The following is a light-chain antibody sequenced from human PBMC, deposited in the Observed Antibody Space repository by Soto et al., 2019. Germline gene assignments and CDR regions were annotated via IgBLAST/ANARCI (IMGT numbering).Light chain of an antibody. V-gene: IGLV1-51*01. J-gene: IGLJ2*01. CDR3: GTWDSRLSVVV. Sequence: QSVLTQPPSVSAAPGQKVTISCSGSSSNIGNNYVSWYQQLPGTAPKLLVYANSNRPSGIPDRFSGSKSGTSATLGITGLQTGDEADYYCGTWDSRLSVVVFGGGTKLTVL. CDR2: ANS. CDR1: SSNIGNNY.